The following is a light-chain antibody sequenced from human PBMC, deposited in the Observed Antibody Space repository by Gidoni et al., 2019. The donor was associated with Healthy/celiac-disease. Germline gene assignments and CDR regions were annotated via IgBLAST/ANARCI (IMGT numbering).Light chain of an antibody. CDR2: AAS. V-gene: IGKV1-9*01. J-gene: IGKJ3*01. CDR1: QGISSY. CDR3: QQLNSYPRS. Sequence: DIQLTQSPSFLSASVGDRVTITCRASQGISSYLAWYQQKPGKAPKLLIYAASTLQSGVPSRFSGSGSGTEFTLTISILQPEYFATYYCQQLNSYPRSFGPGTKVDIK.